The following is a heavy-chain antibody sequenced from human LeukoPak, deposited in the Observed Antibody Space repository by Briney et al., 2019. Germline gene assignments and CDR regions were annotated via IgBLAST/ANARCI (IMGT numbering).Heavy chain of an antibody. CDR3: ARAEVIVGATGFDY. D-gene: IGHD1-26*01. Sequence: ASLKVSCKASGYTFTGYYMHWVRQAPGQGLEWMGIINPSGGSTNYAQKFQGRVTMTRDTSTSTVYMELSSLRSEDTAVYYCARAEVIVGATGFDYWGQGTLVTVSS. CDR2: INPSGGST. J-gene: IGHJ4*02. V-gene: IGHV1-46*01. CDR1: GYTFTGYY.